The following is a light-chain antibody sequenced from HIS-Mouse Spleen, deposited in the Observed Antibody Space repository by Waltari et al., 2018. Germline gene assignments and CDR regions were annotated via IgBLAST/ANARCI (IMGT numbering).Light chain of an antibody. V-gene: IGLV2-14*03. CDR1: SSDVGGYHY. CDR3: SSYTSSKGV. CDR2: DVR. Sequence: QSALTQPASVSGSPGQSITIPCPGTSSDVGGYHYVPWYQQHPGKAPKLMVYDVRNRPSGVPHRFAGTWSGKMASMSISGLQAEDEAEYYCSSYTSSKGVFGGGTKLTVL. J-gene: IGLJ3*02.